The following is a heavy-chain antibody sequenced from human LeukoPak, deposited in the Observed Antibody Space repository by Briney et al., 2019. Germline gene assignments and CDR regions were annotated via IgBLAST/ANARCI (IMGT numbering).Heavy chain of an antibody. CDR2: IIPIFGTA. Sequence: ASVKVSCKASGGTFISYAISWVRQAPGQGLEWMGGIIPIFGTANYAQKFQGRVTITADESTSTAYMELSSLGSEDTAVYYCARDEVRDTAPEGDWFDPWGQGTLVTVSS. V-gene: IGHV1-69*13. CDR3: ARDEVRDTAPEGDWFDP. J-gene: IGHJ5*02. D-gene: IGHD5-18*01. CDR1: GGTFISYA.